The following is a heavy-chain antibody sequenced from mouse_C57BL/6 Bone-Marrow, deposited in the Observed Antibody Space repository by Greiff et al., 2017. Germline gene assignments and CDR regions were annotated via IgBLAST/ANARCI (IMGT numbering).Heavy chain of an antibody. CDR2: INPSSGYT. J-gene: IGHJ2*01. CDR3: ASVALDY. Sequence: VKLMESGAELARPGASVKMSCKASGYTFTSYTMHWVKQRPGQGLEWIGYINPSSGYTKYNQKFKDKATLTADKSSSTAYMQLSSLTSEDSAVYYCASVALDYWGQGTTLTVSS. V-gene: IGHV1-4*01. CDR1: GYTFTSYT. D-gene: IGHD1-1*01.